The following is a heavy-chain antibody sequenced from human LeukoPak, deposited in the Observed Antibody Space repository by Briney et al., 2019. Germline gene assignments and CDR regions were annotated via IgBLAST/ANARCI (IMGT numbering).Heavy chain of an antibody. V-gene: IGHV4-59*01. CDR2: IYYSGSS. D-gene: IGHD3-22*01. J-gene: IGHJ4*02. Sequence: SETLSLTCTVSGGSISSYYWSWIRQPPGKGLEWIGYIYYSGSSNYNPSLKSRVTISVDTSKNQFSLKLSSMTAADTGVYYCARDGDSSGSTFEYWGQGTLVNVS. CDR3: ARDGDSSGSTFEY. CDR1: GGSISSYY.